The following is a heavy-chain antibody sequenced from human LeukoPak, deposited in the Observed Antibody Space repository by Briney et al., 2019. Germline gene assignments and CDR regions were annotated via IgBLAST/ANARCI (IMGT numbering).Heavy chain of an antibody. D-gene: IGHD4-23*01. CDR2: ISSSGSTI. CDR1: GFTFSDYY. Sequence: GGSLRLSCAASGFTFSDYYMSWIRRAPGKGLEWISYISSSGSTINHADSVKGRLTISRDNAKNSLYLQMNSLRAEDTAVYYCARGGYGGALYFAYWGQGSLVTVSS. V-gene: IGHV3-11*01. J-gene: IGHJ4*02. CDR3: ARGGYGGALYFAY.